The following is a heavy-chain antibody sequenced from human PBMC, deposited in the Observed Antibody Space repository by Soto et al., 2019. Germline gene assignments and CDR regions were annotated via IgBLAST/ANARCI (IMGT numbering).Heavy chain of an antibody. Sequence: HPGGSLRLSCTASGFTFTYYAFSWVRQAPGKGLEWVSAISANGQGIYYADSVRGRFTISGDNSKDTVFLHMDSLRAEDTAVYYCAKDRDYPRDQFHYWGQGTLVTVSS. CDR2: ISANGQGI. D-gene: IGHD2-2*01. CDR1: GFTFTYYA. CDR3: AKDRDYPRDQFHY. V-gene: IGHV3-23*01. J-gene: IGHJ4*02.